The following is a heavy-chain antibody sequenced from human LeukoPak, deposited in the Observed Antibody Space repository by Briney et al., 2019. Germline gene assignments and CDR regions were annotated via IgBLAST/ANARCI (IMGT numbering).Heavy chain of an antibody. J-gene: IGHJ4*02. V-gene: IGHV4-34*01. CDR3: ARGRRGSYYY. D-gene: IGHD1-26*01. CDR2: INHSGSS. Sequence: SETLALTCAVYGGSLSGYYWRLIRQPPGKGLEWVGEINHSGSSNYNPSLKRRVTISLDTSKNQLSLQPSSVTAADRAVSYCARGRRGSYYYWGQGTLVTVSS. CDR1: GGSLSGYY.